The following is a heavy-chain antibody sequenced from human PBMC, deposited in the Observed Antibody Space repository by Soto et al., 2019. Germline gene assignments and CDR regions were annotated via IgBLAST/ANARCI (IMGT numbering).Heavy chain of an antibody. CDR2: IYYSGST. D-gene: IGHD1-20*01. Sequence: SSETLSLTCTVSGGSISSYYWSWSLQPPWKGLEWIGYIYYSGSTNYNPSLKSRVTISVDTSKNQFSLKLSSVTAADTAVYYCARGRSDNWEVLRGFWDYYYMDVWGKGTTVTVSS. CDR3: ARGRSDNWEVLRGFWDYYYMDV. V-gene: IGHV4-59*01. CDR1: GGSISSYY. J-gene: IGHJ6*03.